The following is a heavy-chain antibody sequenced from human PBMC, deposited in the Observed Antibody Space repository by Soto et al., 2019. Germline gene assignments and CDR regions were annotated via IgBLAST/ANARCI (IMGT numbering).Heavy chain of an antibody. Sequence: SVKVSCKASGGTFSSYAISWVRQAPGQGLEWMGGIIPIFGTANYAQKFQGRVTITADESTSTAYMELSSLRSEDTAVYYCARELLGVGAFDIWGQGTMVTVSS. V-gene: IGHV1-69*13. J-gene: IGHJ3*02. CDR1: GGTFSSYA. CDR3: ARELLGVGAFDI. CDR2: IIPIFGTA.